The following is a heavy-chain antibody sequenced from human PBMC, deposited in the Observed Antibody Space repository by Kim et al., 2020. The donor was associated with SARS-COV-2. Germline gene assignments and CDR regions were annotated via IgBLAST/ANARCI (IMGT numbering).Heavy chain of an antibody. D-gene: IGHD4-17*01. CDR3: ARGPPLSDYGDYLRSWYLDV. Sequence: SVKVSCKASGGTFSSYAISWVRQAPGQGLEWMGGIIPIFGTANYAQKFQGRVTITADESTSTAYMELSSLRSEDTAVYYCARGPPLSDYGDYLRSWYLDVWGQGTTVTVSS. CDR1: GGTFSSYA. CDR2: IIPIFGTA. J-gene: IGHJ6*02. V-gene: IGHV1-69*13.